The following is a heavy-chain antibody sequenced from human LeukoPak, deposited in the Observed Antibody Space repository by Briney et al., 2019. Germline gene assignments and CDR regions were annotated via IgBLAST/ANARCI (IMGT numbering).Heavy chain of an antibody. CDR2: INHSGST. V-gene: IGHV4-34*01. CDR1: GGSFSGYY. D-gene: IGHD1-26*01. Sequence: SETLSLTCAVYGGSFSGYYWSWIRQPPGKGLEWIGEINHSGSTNYNPSLKSRVTISVDTSKNQFSLKLSSVTAADTAVYYCARGSSGNYRSGGVFDYWGQGTLVTVSS. CDR3: ARGSSGNYRSGGVFDY. J-gene: IGHJ4*02.